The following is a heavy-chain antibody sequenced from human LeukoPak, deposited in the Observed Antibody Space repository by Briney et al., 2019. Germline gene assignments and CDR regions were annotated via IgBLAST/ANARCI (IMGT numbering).Heavy chain of an antibody. D-gene: IGHD4-23*01. CDR3: ATVATVVTPFGGSRYYFDY. CDR1: GYTLTELS. J-gene: IGHJ4*02. Sequence: GASVKVSCKVSGYTLTELSMHWVRQAPGKGLEWMGGFDPEDGETIYAQKFQGRVTMTEDTSTDTAYMELSSLRSEDTAVYYCATVATVVTPFGGSRYYFDYWGQGTLVTVSS. CDR2: FDPEDGET. V-gene: IGHV1-24*01.